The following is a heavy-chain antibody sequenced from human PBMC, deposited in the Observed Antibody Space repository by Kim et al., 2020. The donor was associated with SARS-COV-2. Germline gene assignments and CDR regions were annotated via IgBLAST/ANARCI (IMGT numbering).Heavy chain of an antibody. CDR2: IYYSGST. Sequence: SETLSLTCTVSGGSISSSSYYWGWIRQPPGKGLEWIGSIYYSGSTYYNPSLKSRVTISVDTSKNQFSLKLSSVTAADTAVYYCARTQLTMIVADPYYYYGMDVWGQGTTVTVSS. V-gene: IGHV4-39*01. D-gene: IGHD3-22*01. CDR3: ARTQLTMIVADPYYYYGMDV. CDR1: GGSISSSSYY. J-gene: IGHJ6*02.